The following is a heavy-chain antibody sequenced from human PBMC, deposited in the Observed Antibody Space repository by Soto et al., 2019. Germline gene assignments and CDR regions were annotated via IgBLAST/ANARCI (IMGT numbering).Heavy chain of an antibody. V-gene: IGHV3-30-3*01. CDR3: VRGPRHGAFDI. CDR1: GSTFSSYD. CDR2: ISPDGNNA. J-gene: IGHJ3*02. Sequence: QVQLVESGGDVVQPGRSLRLSCAASGSTFSSYDIHWVSQAPGKGLEWVAHISPDGNNAYYADAVKGRFTISRDNAGNTVYLQVHRLRPEDTAGDQCVRGPRHGAFDIWGQGTLVTVSS.